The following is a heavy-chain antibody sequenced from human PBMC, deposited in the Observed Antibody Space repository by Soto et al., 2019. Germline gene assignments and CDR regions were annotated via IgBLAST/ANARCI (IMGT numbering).Heavy chain of an antibody. V-gene: IGHV3-7*01. Sequence: GGSLRLSCVVCGFGFCCVWCSWVRQAAGNGLECVANIKYDGSEEYYVDSVKGRFTISRDNAKNSLYLQMNSLRDEDSAVYYCVTDLNWQGHWGQGT. CDR2: IKYDGSEE. CDR3: VTDLNWQGH. J-gene: IGHJ4*02. CDR1: GFGFCCVW.